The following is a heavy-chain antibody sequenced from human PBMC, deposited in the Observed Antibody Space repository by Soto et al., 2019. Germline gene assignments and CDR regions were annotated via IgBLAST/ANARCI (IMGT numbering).Heavy chain of an antibody. Sequence: QVQLVQSGAEVKKPGSSVKVSCKASGGTFSSYTISWVRQAPGQGLEWMGRIIPILGIANYAQKFQGRVTITADKSTNTAYMELSSLRSEDTAVYYCMVTTRAVGSIDYWGQGTLVTVSS. J-gene: IGHJ4*02. CDR2: IIPILGIA. CDR1: GGTFSSYT. D-gene: IGHD4-17*01. V-gene: IGHV1-69*02. CDR3: MVTTRAVGSIDY.